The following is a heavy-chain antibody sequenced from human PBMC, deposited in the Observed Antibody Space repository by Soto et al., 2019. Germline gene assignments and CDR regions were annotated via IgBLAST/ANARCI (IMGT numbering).Heavy chain of an antibody. CDR2: IDPSDSYT. J-gene: IGHJ6*02. Sequence: PGESLKISCKGSGYSFTSYWISWVRQMPGKGLEWMGRIDPSDSYTNYSPSFQGHVTISADKSISTAYLQWSSLKAPDTAMYYCARRTTVVTSYYGMDVWGQGTTVTVSS. V-gene: IGHV5-10-1*01. D-gene: IGHD4-17*01. CDR1: GYSFTSYW. CDR3: ARRTTVVTSYYGMDV.